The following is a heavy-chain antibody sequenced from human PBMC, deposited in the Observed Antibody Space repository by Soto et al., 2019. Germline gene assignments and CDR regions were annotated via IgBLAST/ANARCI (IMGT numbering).Heavy chain of an antibody. J-gene: IGHJ5*02. V-gene: IGHV6-1*01. CDR3: ARGPGSLRP. Sequence: PSQTLSLACAISGDSVSSNSAAWKWIRLSPSRGIEWLGRTYYRSKRYSVYAPSVKSRITINPDTSKNQFSLQLNSVSPADPAIYYCARGPGSLRPWGQGTLVTVSS. CDR2: TYYRSKRYS. D-gene: IGHD1-1*01. CDR1: GDSVSSNSAA.